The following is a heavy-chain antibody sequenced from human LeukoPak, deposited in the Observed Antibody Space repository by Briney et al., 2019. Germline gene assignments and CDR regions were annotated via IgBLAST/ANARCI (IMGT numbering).Heavy chain of an antibody. Sequence: GGSLRLSCAASGFTFSSYSMNWVRQAPEKGLEWVSSISSSSSYIYYADSVEGRFTISRDNAKNSLYLQMNSLRAEDTAVYYCATYMSSDYWGQGTLVTVSS. CDR2: ISSSSSYI. D-gene: IGHD1-26*01. J-gene: IGHJ4*02. CDR1: GFTFSSYS. CDR3: ATYMSSDY. V-gene: IGHV3-21*01.